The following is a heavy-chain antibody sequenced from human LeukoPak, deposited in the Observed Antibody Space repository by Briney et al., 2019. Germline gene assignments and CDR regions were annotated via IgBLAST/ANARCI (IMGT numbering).Heavy chain of an antibody. CDR1: GGSISGYY. J-gene: IGHJ6*03. CDR3: ARVIPSAGSYYYYMDV. D-gene: IGHD6-19*01. V-gene: IGHV4-59*01. Sequence: KPSETLSLTCTVSGGSISGYYWSWIRQPPGKGLEWIGYIYYSGSTNYNPSLKSRVTISVDTSKNQFSLKLSSVTAADTAVYYCARVIPSAGSYYYYMDVWGKGTTVTISS. CDR2: IYYSGST.